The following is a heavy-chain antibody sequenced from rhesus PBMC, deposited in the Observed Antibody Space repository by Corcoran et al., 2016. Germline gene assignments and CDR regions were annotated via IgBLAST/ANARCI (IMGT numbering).Heavy chain of an antibody. J-gene: IGHJ5-2*02. CDR1: GDSFTSSC. CDR2: NRGNSGNA. D-gene: IGHD1-32*01. V-gene: IGHV4-80*01. Sequence: QVQLQESGPGLVKSSETLFLTCAASGDSFTSSCRSWIRQLPGTGREWIGENRGNSGNANYNPSLRVRSTISRDASKSQLSLKLSSVTAAETAVYYCVRNDDSTPPKVRALDVWGRGLLVTVAS. CDR3: VRNDDSTPPKVRALDV.